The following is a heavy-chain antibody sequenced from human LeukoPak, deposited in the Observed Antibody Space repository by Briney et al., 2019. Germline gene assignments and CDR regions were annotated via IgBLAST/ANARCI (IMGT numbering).Heavy chain of an antibody. CDR2: IIPILGIA. Sequence: GASVKVSCKASGGTFSSYAISWVRQAPGQGLEWMGRIIPILGIANYAQKFQGRVTITADKSMSTAYMELSSLRSEDTAVYYCARGTYYYDSSGYYEDAFDIWGQGTMVTVSS. CDR1: GGTFSSYA. V-gene: IGHV1-69*04. J-gene: IGHJ3*02. D-gene: IGHD3-22*01. CDR3: ARGTYYYDSSGYYEDAFDI.